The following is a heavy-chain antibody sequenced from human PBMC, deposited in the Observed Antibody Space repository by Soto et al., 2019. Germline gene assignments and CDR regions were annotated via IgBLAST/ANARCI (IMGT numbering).Heavy chain of an antibody. CDR3: ARGNTAMGTSSGNVWFDP. CDR1: GYTFTGYY. V-gene: IGHV1-2*02. D-gene: IGHD5-18*01. J-gene: IGHJ5*02. Sequence: ASVKVSCKPSGYTFTGYYMHWVRQAPGQGLEWMGWINPNSGGTNYAQKFQGRVTMTRDTSISTAYMELSRLRSDDTAVYYCARGNTAMGTSSGNVWFDPWGQGTLATVSS. CDR2: INPNSGGT.